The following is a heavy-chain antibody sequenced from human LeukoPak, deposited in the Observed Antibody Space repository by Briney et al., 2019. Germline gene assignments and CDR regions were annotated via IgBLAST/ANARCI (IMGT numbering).Heavy chain of an antibody. J-gene: IGHJ4*02. V-gene: IGHV1-69*05. CDR2: IIPIFGTA. Sequence: SVKVSYKASGGTFSSYAISWVRQAPGQGLEWMGGIIPIFGTANYAQKFQGRVTITTDESTSTAYMELSSLRSEDTAVYYCASSIAAAGFDYWGQGTLVTVSS. D-gene: IGHD6-13*01. CDR1: GGTFSSYA. CDR3: ASSIAAAGFDY.